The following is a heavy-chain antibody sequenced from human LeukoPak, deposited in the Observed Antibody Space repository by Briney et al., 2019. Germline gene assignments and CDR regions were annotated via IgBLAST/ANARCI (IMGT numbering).Heavy chain of an antibody. D-gene: IGHD6-13*01. Sequence: SETLSLTCAVYGGSFSGYYWSWIRQPPGKGLEWIGEINHSGSTNYNPFLKSRVTISVDTSKNQFSLKLSSVTAADTAVYYCASLPIAAAGPYYMDVWGKGTTVTVSS. CDR1: GGSFSGYY. CDR3: ASLPIAAAGPYYMDV. CDR2: INHSGST. J-gene: IGHJ6*03. V-gene: IGHV4-34*01.